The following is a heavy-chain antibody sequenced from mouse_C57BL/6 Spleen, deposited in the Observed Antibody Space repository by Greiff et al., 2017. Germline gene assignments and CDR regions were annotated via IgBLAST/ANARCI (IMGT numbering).Heavy chain of an antibody. V-gene: IGHV1-50*01. CDR3: ARAWGTTVSTGYFDY. CDR2: IDPSDSYT. J-gene: IGHJ2*01. CDR1: GYTFTSYW. D-gene: IGHD1-1*01. Sequence: QVQLQQPGAELVKPGASVKLSCKASGYTFTSYWMQWVKQRPGQGLEWIGEIDPSDSYTNYNQKFKGKATLTVDTSSSTAYMPLSSLTSEDSAVYYCARAWGTTVSTGYFDYWGQGTTLTVSS.